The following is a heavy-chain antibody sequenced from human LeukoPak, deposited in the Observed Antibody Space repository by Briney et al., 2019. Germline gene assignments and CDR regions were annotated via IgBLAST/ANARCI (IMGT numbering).Heavy chain of an antibody. CDR3: ARGPAAGTFDY. V-gene: IGHV4-34*01. Sequence: SETLSLACAVSGGSFSGYYWSWIRQPPGKGLEWSREINHSGSTNYNPSLKSRVTISADTSKNQFSLKLSSVTAADTAVYYCARGPAAGTFDYWGQGTLVTVSS. CDR2: INHSGST. CDR1: GGSFSGYY. J-gene: IGHJ4*02. D-gene: IGHD6-13*01.